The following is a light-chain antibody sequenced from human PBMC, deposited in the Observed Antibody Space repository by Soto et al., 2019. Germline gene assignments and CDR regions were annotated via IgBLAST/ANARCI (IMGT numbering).Light chain of an antibody. Sequence: EIVMTQSPATLSVSPGERATLSCRASQSVSSYLAWYQQKPGQAPRLLIYGPSTRATGIPARFSGSGSGTEFTLTISSLQSEDFAVYYCQQYHNWPLTFGGGTKVEV. V-gene: IGKV3-15*01. CDR1: QSVSSY. CDR2: GPS. J-gene: IGKJ4*01. CDR3: QQYHNWPLT.